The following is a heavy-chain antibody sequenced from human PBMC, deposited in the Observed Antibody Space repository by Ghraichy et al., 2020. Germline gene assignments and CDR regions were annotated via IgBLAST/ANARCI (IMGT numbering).Heavy chain of an antibody. D-gene: IGHD1-26*01. V-gene: IGHV3-53*04. CDR3: ASEPGDRNGMDI. CDR2: IYNGLRSTT. J-gene: IGHJ6*02. CDR1: GFSVTSNY. Sequence: GGSLRLSCAASGFSVTSNYMTWVRQAPGKGLEWVSIIYNGLRSTTYYADSVKGRFIISRHNSENTVFLQMDSLRPEDTAIYYCASEPGDRNGMDIWGRGTTVTVSS.